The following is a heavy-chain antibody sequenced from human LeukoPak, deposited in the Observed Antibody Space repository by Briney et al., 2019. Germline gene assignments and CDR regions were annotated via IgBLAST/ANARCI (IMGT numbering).Heavy chain of an antibody. CDR2: IYYSGST. Sequence: PSETLSLTCTVSGGSISSYYWSWIRQPPGKGLEWIGYIYYSGSTYYNPSLKSRVTISVDTSKNQFSLKLSSVTAADTAVYYCARHGGAYGDYWYYFDYWGQGTLVTVSS. V-gene: IGHV4-59*08. J-gene: IGHJ4*02. D-gene: IGHD4-17*01. CDR1: GGSISSYY. CDR3: ARHGGAYGDYWYYFDY.